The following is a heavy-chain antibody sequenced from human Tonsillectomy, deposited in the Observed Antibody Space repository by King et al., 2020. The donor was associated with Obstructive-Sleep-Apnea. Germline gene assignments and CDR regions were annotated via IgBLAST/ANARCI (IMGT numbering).Heavy chain of an antibody. Sequence: VQLQESGPGLVKPSQTLSLTCTVSGGSINSGGYYWSWIRQHPGKGLEWIGYIYYSGSSHYNPSLKSRVTISVDTSKNQFSLRLTSVTAADTAVYYCARNPYSYGFVSWFDPWAREPWSPSPQ. V-gene: IGHV4-31*03. J-gene: IGHJ5*02. CDR1: GGSINSGGYY. D-gene: IGHD5-18*01. CDR3: ARNPYSYGFVSWFDP. CDR2: IYYSGSS.